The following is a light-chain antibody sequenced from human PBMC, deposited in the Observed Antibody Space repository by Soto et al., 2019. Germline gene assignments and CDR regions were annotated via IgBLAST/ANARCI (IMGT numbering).Light chain of an antibody. CDR1: SSDVGGYNY. CDR2: DVS. CDR3: CSYAGRYTYI. Sequence: SALTQPRSVSWSPGQSVTISCAGTSSDVGGYNYVSWYQQHPGKAPKLMIYDVSKRPSGVPDRFSGSKSGNTASLTISGLQAEDEADYYCCSYAGRYTYIFGTGTKVTVL. V-gene: IGLV2-11*01. J-gene: IGLJ1*01.